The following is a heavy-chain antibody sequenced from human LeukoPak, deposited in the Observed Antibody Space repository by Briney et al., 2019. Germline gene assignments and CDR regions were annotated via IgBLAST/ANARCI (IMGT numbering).Heavy chain of an antibody. Sequence: ASVKVSCKASGYTFTSYGISWVRQAPGQGLEWMGWISAYNGNTNYAQKLQGRVTMTTDTSTSTAYMELGSLRSDDTAVYYCARAPIRLWFGELTTWGQGTLVTVSS. D-gene: IGHD3-10*01. CDR2: ISAYNGNT. CDR1: GYTFTSYG. J-gene: IGHJ5*02. CDR3: ARAPIRLWFGELTT. V-gene: IGHV1-18*01.